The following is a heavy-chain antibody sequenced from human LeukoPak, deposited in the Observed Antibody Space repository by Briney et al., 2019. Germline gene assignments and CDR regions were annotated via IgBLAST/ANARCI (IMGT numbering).Heavy chain of an antibody. CDR1: GYFFSGHY. Sequence: ASVKVSCKASGYFFSGHYIHWVRQAPGQGLEWMGWMNPNSGDAMSSENFQGRVTMTRDTSITTAYMELRRLRSDDTAVYYCARAIRSFDWPFFYYADVWGTGTTVTVSS. V-gene: IGHV1-2*02. D-gene: IGHD3-9*01. CDR3: ARAIRSFDWPFFYYADV. CDR2: MNPNSGDA. J-gene: IGHJ6*03.